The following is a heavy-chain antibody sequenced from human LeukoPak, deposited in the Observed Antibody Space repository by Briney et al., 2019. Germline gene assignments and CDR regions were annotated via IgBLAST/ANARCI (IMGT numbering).Heavy chain of an antibody. CDR1: GFTFSGYG. J-gene: IGHJ4*02. Sequence: PGRSLRLSCTASGFTFSGYGMHWVRQAPGKGLEWVAVIWYDGSKKYYADSVKGRFTISRDNSKNILYLQMSSLRAEDTALYYCARGDGYSFNYFDYWGQGTLVAVSS. V-gene: IGHV3-33*08. D-gene: IGHD5-24*01. CDR2: IWYDGSKK. CDR3: ARGDGYSFNYFDY.